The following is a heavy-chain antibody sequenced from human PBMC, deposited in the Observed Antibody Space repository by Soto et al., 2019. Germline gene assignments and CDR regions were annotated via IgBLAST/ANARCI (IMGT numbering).Heavy chain of an antibody. CDR2: IYTSGST. V-gene: IGHV4-4*07. Sequence: SETLSLTXTVSGGSISSYYWSWIRQPAGKGLEWIGRIYTSGSTNYNPSLKSRVTMSVDTSKNQFSLKLSSVTAADTAVYYCARDGHSSSWYGYYYYYYGMDVWGQGTTVTVSS. CDR1: GGSISSYY. J-gene: IGHJ6*02. D-gene: IGHD6-13*01. CDR3: ARDGHSSSWYGYYYYYYGMDV.